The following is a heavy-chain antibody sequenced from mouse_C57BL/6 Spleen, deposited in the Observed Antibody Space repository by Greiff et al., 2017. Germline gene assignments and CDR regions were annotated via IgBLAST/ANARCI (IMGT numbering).Heavy chain of an antibody. V-gene: IGHV1-82*01. J-gene: IGHJ2*01. CDR1: GYAFSSSW. D-gene: IGHD1-1*01. CDR3: ARRITTVGRGYFDY. CDR2: SYPGDGDT. Sequence: QVQLQQSGPELVKPGASVKISCKASGYAFSSSWMNWVKLRPGKGLEWIGRSYPGDGDTNYNGKFKGKATLTADKSSSTAYMQLSSLTSEDSAVYFCARRITTVGRGYFDYWGQGTTLTVSS.